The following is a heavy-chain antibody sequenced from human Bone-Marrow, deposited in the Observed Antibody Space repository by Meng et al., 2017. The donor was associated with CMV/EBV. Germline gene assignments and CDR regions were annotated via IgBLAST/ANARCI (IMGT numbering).Heavy chain of an antibody. CDR3: ASCSDTTITAMAKYYFDY. Sequence: SVKVSCKASGGTFSSYAISWVRQAPGQGLEWMGGIIPIFGTANYAQKFQGRVTITTDESTSTAYMELSSLGSEDTAVYYCASCSDTTITAMAKYYFDYWGQGTLVTVSS. D-gene: IGHD5-18*01. CDR1: GGTFSSYA. J-gene: IGHJ4*02. CDR2: IIPIFGTA. V-gene: IGHV1-69*05.